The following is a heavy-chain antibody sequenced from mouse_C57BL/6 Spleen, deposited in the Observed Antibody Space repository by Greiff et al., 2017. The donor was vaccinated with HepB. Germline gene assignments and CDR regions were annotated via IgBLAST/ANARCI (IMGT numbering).Heavy chain of an antibody. J-gene: IGHJ4*01. CDR2: ISDGGSYT. CDR3: ARAGWLLPYAMDY. Sequence: EVQLVESGGGLVKPGGSLKLSCAASGFTFSSYAMSWVRQTPEKRLEWVATISDGGSYTYYPDNVKGRFTISRDNAKNNLYLQMSHLKSEDTAMYYCARAGWLLPYAMDYWGQGTSVTVSS. V-gene: IGHV5-4*01. CDR1: GFTFSSYA. D-gene: IGHD2-3*01.